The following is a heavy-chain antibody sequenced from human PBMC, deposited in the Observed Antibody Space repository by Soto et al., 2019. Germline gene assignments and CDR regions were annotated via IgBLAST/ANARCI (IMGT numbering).Heavy chain of an antibody. D-gene: IGHD3-16*01. Sequence: MQMVESGGGSVQPGGSLRLSCAASGFPFSHYWMHWVRQTPGKGLVWVSRINPAGTITNYADSVEGRFTISRDNADSALFLQINRLSAENTAIYYCTSDTFGLRDNWSQGSLVTVSS. CDR2: INPAGTIT. V-gene: IGHV3-74*01. CDR3: TSDTFGLRDN. CDR1: GFPFSHYW. J-gene: IGHJ4*02.